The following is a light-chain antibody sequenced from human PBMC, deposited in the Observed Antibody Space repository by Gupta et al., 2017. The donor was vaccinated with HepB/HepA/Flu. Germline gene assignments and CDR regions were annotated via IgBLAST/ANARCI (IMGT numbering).Light chain of an antibody. J-gene: IGLJ2*01. Sequence: SVLTQPPSASGSPGQRVTISCSGSRPNIGSNTVNWYQQFPGTAPKLLMYRNNKRPSGVPDRFSGSKSGTSASLAISGLQSDDEADYYCAAWDDSLRGVVFGGGTKVTVL. CDR2: RNN. V-gene: IGLV1-44*01. CDR1: RPNIGSNT. CDR3: AAWDDSLRGVV.